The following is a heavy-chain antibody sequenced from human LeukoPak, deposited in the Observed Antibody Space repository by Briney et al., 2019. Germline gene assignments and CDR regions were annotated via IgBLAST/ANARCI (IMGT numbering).Heavy chain of an antibody. D-gene: IGHD5-18*01. CDR1: GGSFSGYY. CDR3: ASTDTAMSLDY. V-gene: IGHV4-34*01. CDR2: INHSGST. J-gene: IGHJ4*02. Sequence: SETLSLTCAVYGGSFSGYYWSWIRQPPGKGLEWIGEINHSGSTNYNPSLKSRVTISVDTSKNQFSLKLSSVTAADTAVYYCASTDTAMSLDYWGQGTLVTVSS.